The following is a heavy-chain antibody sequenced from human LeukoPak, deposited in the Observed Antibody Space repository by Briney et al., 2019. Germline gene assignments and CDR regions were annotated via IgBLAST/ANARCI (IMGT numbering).Heavy chain of an antibody. Sequence: GASVKVSCKASGYTFTGYYMHWVRQAPGQGLEWMGRINPNSGGTNYAQKFQRRVTMTRDTSISTAYMELSRLRSDDTAVYYCARSKAWELPNAFDIWGQGTMVTVSS. D-gene: IGHD1-26*01. CDR2: INPNSGGT. V-gene: IGHV1-2*06. J-gene: IGHJ3*02. CDR3: ARSKAWELPNAFDI. CDR1: GYTFTGYY.